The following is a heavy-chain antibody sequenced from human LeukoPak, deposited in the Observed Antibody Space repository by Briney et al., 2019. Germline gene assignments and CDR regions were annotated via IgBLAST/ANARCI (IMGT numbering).Heavy chain of an antibody. CDR2: IYYSGST. CDR3: ARVVYYDSSGYYEGDYYYYYYMDL. CDR1: GGSISSYY. D-gene: IGHD3-22*01. Sequence: SETLSLTCTVSGGSISSYYWSWIRQPPGKGLEWIGYIYYSGSTNYNPSLKSRVTISVDTSKNQFSLKLSSVTAADTAVYYCARVVYYDSSGYYEGDYYYYYYMDLWGKGTTVTVSS. J-gene: IGHJ6*03. V-gene: IGHV4-59*01.